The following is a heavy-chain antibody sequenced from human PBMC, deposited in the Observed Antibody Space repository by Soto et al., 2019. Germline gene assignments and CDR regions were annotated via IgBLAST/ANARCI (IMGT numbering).Heavy chain of an antibody. CDR3: ARDRSSGSYLPGY. Sequence: HPGGSLRLSCAASGFTFSSYAMHWVRQAPGKWLEWVAVISYDGSNKYYADSVKGRFTISRDNSKNTLYLQMNSLRAEDTAVYYCARDRSSGSYLPGYWGQGTLVNVSS. D-gene: IGHD1-26*01. J-gene: IGHJ4*02. CDR2: ISYDGSNK. V-gene: IGHV3-30-3*01. CDR1: GFTFSSYA.